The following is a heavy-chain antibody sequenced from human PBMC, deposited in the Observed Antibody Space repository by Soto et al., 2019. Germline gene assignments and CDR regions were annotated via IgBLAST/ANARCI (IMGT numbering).Heavy chain of an antibody. D-gene: IGHD3-3*01. J-gene: IGHJ5*02. CDR3: ARAPGLLRFLEWFDP. CDR1: GGSISSGDYY. Sequence: QVQLQESGPGLVKPSQTLSLTCTVSGGSISSGDYYWSWIRQPPGKGLEWIGYIYYSGSTYYNPSLKSRVTISVDTSKNQFSLKLSSVTAADTAVYYCARAPGLLRFLEWFDPWGQGTLVTVSS. V-gene: IGHV4-30-4*01. CDR2: IYYSGST.